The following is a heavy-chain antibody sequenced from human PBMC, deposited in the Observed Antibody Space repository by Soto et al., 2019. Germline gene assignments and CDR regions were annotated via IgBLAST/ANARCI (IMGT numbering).Heavy chain of an antibody. V-gene: IGHV3-30-3*01. CDR2: ISYDGSNK. J-gene: IGHJ3*02. D-gene: IGHD5-12*01. CDR1: GFTFSSYG. CDR3: AGKMATNAFDI. Sequence: GGSLRLSCAASGFTFSSYGMHWVRQAPGKGLEWVAVISYDGSNKYYADSVKGRFTISRDNSKNTLYLQMNSLRAEDTAVYYCAGKMATNAFDIWGQGTMVTVSS.